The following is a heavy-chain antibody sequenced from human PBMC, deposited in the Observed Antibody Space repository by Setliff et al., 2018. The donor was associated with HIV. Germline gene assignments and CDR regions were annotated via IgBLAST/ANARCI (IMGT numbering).Heavy chain of an antibody. V-gene: IGHV4-38-2*02. CDR2: IYHAGNT. Sequence: SETLSLTCTVTGYSISSGYYWAWIRQPPGKGLEWIGYIYHAGNTYYNPSLKSRVTISVDTSKNQFPLKLSSVTAADTAVYYCARVVGTRAVDYWGQGTLVTVSS. CDR3: ARVVGTRAVDY. J-gene: IGHJ4*02. CDR1: GYSISSGYY. D-gene: IGHD2-15*01.